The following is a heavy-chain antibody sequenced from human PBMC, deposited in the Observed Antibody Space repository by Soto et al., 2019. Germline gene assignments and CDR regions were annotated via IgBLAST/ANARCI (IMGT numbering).Heavy chain of an antibody. D-gene: IGHD3-10*01. CDR3: AKPMVRGVIGPFDY. J-gene: IGHJ4*02. Sequence: SETLSLTCTVSGVSISSGDYYWSWIRQTPGKGLEWIGYIYYSGSTNYNPSLKSRVTISVDTSKNQFSLKLSSVTAADTAVYYCAKPMVRGVIGPFDYWGQGTLVTVSS. CDR1: GVSISSGDYY. V-gene: IGHV4-61*08. CDR2: IYYSGST.